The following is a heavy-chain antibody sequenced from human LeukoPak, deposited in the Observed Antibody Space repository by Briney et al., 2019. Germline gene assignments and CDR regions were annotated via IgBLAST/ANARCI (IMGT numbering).Heavy chain of an antibody. CDR3: ATSRATGEDFDY. V-gene: IGHV5-51*01. J-gene: IGHJ4*02. CDR1: GYSFTTYW. D-gene: IGHD3-16*01. CDR2: IYPGDSDT. Sequence: GESLKISCKGSGYSFTTYWIGWVRRMPGKGLEWMGVIYPGDSDTRYSPSFQGQVTISADKSINTAYLQWSSLKASDTAMYYCATSRATGEDFDYWGQGTLVTVSS.